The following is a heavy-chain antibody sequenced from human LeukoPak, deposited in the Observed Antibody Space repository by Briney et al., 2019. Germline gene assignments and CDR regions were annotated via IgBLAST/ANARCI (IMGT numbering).Heavy chain of an antibody. CDR2: IYYSGST. J-gene: IGHJ5*02. CDR1: GDSITSYY. CDR3: ARGVSTYYYDRTPHSRFDP. Sequence: PSETLSLTCTVSGDSITSYYWNWIRQPPGKGLEWIGYIYYSGSTDYNPSLKSRVTISVDTSKNQFSLKLSSVTAADTAVYYCARGVSTYYYDRTPHSRFDPWGQGTLVTVSS. D-gene: IGHD3-22*01. V-gene: IGHV4-59*01.